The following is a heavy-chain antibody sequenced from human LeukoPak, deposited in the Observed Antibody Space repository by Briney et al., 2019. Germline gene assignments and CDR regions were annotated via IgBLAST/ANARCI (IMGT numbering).Heavy chain of an antibody. J-gene: IGHJ4*02. V-gene: IGHV1-18*01. CDR2: ISAYNGNT. CDR1: GNTFTSYG. CDR3: ARGGGSSWDPKGTFDY. Sequence: GASVKVSCKASGNTFTSYGISWVRQAPGQGLEWMGWISAYNGNTNYAQKFQGRVTMTRDTSTSTVYMELSSLRSEDTAVYYCARGGGSSWDPKGTFDYWGQGTLVTVSS. D-gene: IGHD1-26*01.